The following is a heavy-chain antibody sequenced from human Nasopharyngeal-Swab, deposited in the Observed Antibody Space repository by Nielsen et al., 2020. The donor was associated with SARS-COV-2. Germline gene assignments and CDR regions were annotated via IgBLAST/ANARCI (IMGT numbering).Heavy chain of an antibody. V-gene: IGHV4-34*01. CDR3: ARDRYYYGSGSRYYYYGMDV. J-gene: IGHJ6*02. CDR2: INHSGNT. CDR1: GGSFSGYY. Sequence: SETLSLTCAVYGGSFSGYYWSWIRQPPGKGLEWIGEINHSGNTNYNPSLKSRVTISVDTSKNQFSLKLSSVTAADTAVYYCARDRYYYGSGSRYYYYGMDVWGQGTTVTVSS. D-gene: IGHD3-10*01.